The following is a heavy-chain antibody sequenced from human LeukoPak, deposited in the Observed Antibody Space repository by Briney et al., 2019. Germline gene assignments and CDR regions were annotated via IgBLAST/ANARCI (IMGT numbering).Heavy chain of an antibody. CDR1: GYTFTSYG. D-gene: IGHD2-2*01. CDR3: ARLTRYCSSTSCRNWFDP. V-gene: IGHV1-18*01. Sequence: ASVKVSCKASGYTFTSYGISWVRQAPGQGLEWTGWISAYNGNTNYAQKLQGRVTMTTDTSTSTAYMELRSLRSDDTAVYYCARLTRYCSSTSCRNWFDPWGQGTLVTVSS. J-gene: IGHJ5*02. CDR2: ISAYNGNT.